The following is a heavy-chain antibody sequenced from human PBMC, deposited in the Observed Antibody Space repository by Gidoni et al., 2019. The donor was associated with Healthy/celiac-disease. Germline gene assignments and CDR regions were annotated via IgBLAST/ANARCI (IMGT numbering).Heavy chain of an antibody. D-gene: IGHD1-26*01. CDR3: AREGEWERYFDY. J-gene: IGHJ4*02. V-gene: IGHV4-34*01. CDR2: INHSGST. CDR1: GGSFSGYY. Sequence: QLQLQQWGAGRLQPSETLSLTCAVYGGSFSGYYWSWTRPPPGKGLEWIGEINHSGSTNYTPCLKSRVTISVDTSKHQFSLKLSSVTAADTAVYYCAREGEWERYFDYWGQGTLVTVSS.